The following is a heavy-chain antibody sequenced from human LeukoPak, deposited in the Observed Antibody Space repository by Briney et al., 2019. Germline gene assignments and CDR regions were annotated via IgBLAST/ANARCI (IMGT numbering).Heavy chain of an antibody. Sequence: PGGSLRLSCAASGFSFKDYYFSWIRQAPGKGLEWVSFINVNGGAMYYADFVKGRFTISRDNAKSSLYLEMNSLRVEDTAVYYCARGPRILAAGSYYFDYWGQGALVTVSS. CDR1: GFSFKDYY. D-gene: IGHD6-13*01. V-gene: IGHV3-11*01. CDR3: ARGPRILAAGSYYFDY. CDR2: INVNGGAM. J-gene: IGHJ4*02.